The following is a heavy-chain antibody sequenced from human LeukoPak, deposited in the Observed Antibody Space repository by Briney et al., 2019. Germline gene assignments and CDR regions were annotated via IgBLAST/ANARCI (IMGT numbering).Heavy chain of an antibody. Sequence: PGGSLRLSCAASGFTFSSYGMHWVRQAPGKGLEWVAVISYDGSNKYYADSVKGRFTISRDNSKNTLYLQMNSLRAEDTAVYFCARVATGSYDWFDPWGQGTLVTVSS. D-gene: IGHD3-10*01. CDR3: ARVATGSYDWFDP. V-gene: IGHV3-30*03. CDR2: ISYDGSNK. CDR1: GFTFSSYG. J-gene: IGHJ5*02.